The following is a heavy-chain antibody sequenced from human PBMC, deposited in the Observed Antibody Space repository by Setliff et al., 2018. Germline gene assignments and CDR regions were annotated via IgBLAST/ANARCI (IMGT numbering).Heavy chain of an antibody. CDR2: ISPYSGDT. J-gene: IGHJ4*02. V-gene: IGHV1-18*01. CDR3: VRSSAPQVALAADFDF. Sequence: RASVKVSCKTSGFRFTNFGFSWVRQAPGQGLEWLGSISPYSGDTNFPQWLQDRVTMTIDTSATTVYMELKSLRSDDTAVYYCVRSSAPQVALAADFDFWGQGTPVTVSS. D-gene: IGHD6-19*01. CDR1: GFRFTNFG.